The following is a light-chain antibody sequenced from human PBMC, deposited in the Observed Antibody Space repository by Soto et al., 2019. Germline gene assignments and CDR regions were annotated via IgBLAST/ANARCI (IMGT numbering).Light chain of an antibody. J-gene: IGKJ2*01. CDR1: QSISSN. CDR2: GAS. Sequence: ETLLTQSPATLSVSPGERATLSCRASQSISSNLAWYQQKPGQAPRLLISGASTRATGIPARFSGSGSGTEFTLTISSLQSEDFAVYYCQQYNNWPPYTFGQGTKVDSK. CDR3: QQYNNWPPYT. V-gene: IGKV3-15*01.